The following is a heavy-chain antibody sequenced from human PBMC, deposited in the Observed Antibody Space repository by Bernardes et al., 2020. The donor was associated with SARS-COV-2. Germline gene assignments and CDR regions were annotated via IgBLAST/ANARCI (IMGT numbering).Heavy chain of an antibody. CDR1: GFTFSSYA. J-gene: IGHJ4*02. D-gene: IGHD3-3*01. CDR2: ISGSVGTT. Sequence: GGSLRLSCAASGFTFSSYAMSWVRQAPGKGPEWVSSISGSVGTTFYADSMKGRFTISRDNSKNTLYLQMNSLRAEDTAVYYCAKFLAGSSPDRTGAVTCFRLWGQGTLVTVPS. CDR3: AKFLAGSSPDRTGAVTCFRL. V-gene: IGHV3-23*01.